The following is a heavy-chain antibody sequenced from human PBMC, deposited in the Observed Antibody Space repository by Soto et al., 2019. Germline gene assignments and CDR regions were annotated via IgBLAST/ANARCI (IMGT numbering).Heavy chain of an antibody. V-gene: IGHV4-61*01. CDR3: ASYYDFWSGYYGV. CDR2: IYYSGST. D-gene: IGHD3-3*01. Sequence: SETLSLTCTFSGGSVISGSYYWSWIRQPPGKGLEWIGYIYYSGSTNYNPSLKSRVTISVDTSKNQFSLKLSSVTAADTAVYYCASYYDFWSGYYGVWGQGTTVTVSS. J-gene: IGHJ6*02. CDR1: GGSVISGSYY.